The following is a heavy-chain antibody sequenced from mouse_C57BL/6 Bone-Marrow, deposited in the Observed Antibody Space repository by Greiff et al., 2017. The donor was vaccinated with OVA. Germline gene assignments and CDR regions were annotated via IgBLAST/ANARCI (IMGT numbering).Heavy chain of an antibody. CDR2: IYPSDSET. V-gene: IGHV1-61*01. Sequence: QVQLKQPGAELVRPGSSVKLSCKASGYTFTSYWMDWVKQRPGQGLEWIGNIYPSDSETHYNQKFKDKATLTVDKSSSTAYMQLSSLTSEDSAVYYCARDSSGDFDYWGQGTTLTVSS. CDR1: GYTFTSYW. J-gene: IGHJ2*01. CDR3: ARDSSGDFDY. D-gene: IGHD3-2*02.